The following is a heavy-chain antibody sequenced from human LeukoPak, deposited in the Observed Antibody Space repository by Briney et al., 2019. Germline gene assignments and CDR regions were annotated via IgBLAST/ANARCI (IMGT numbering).Heavy chain of an antibody. J-gene: IGHJ4*02. CDR3: ARVSRQWLKPNPFDY. CDR2: ISYDGSNK. V-gene: IGHV3-30*04. Sequence: PGRSLRLSCAASGFTFSSYAMHRVRQAPGKGLEWVAVISYDGSNKYYADSVKGRFTISRDNSKNTLYLQMNSLRAEDTAVYYCARVSRQWLKPNPFDYWGQGTLVTVSS. CDR1: GFTFSSYA. D-gene: IGHD6-19*01.